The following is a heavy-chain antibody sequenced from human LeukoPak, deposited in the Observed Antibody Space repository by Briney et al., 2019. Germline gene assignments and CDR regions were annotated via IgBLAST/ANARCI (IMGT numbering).Heavy chain of an antibody. V-gene: IGHV3-74*01. D-gene: IGHD2-21*02. Sequence: GGSLRLSCAASGFTFSRYWMHWVRQVPGKGLVWVSRINSEGSSISYADSVKGRFSISRDNAKNTLFLQMNSLRGDDTAVYFCASGGDFASDGLDIWGQGSMVTVS. CDR3: ASGGDFASDGLDI. CDR1: GFTFSRYW. CDR2: INSEGSSI. J-gene: IGHJ3*02.